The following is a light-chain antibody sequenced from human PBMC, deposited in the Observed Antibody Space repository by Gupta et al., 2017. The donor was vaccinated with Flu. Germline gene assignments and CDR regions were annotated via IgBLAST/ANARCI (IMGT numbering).Light chain of an antibody. V-gene: IGKV1-12*01. Sequence: DIQMTQSPSSVSASVGDRVTITCRASQGVGKYLAWYQQRPGKAPNLLIYTTSDLQAGVPSRFSGSGSGTDFTLTISSLQPEDSATYYCQQAKSFPLTFGQGTRLEIK. CDR2: TTS. CDR1: QGVGKY. CDR3: QQAKSFPLT. J-gene: IGKJ5*01.